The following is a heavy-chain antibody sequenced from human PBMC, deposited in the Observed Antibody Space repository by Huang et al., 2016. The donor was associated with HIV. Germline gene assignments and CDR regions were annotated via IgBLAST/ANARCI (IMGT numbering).Heavy chain of an antibody. V-gene: IGHV4-39*01. J-gene: IGHJ4*02. CDR3: ARLPGSITMIRGVITDPY. CDR2: IYYSGST. CDR1: GGSIRSDNYY. D-gene: IGHD3-10*01. Sequence: QLQLQELGPGLVKPSETLSLTCTVSGGSIRSDNYYWGWIRQPPGNGLEWIGSIYYSGSTYYNPALKSRVTITVDTSKNQFSLKMRSVTAADTAVYYCARLPGSITMIRGVITDPYWGQGTLVTVSS.